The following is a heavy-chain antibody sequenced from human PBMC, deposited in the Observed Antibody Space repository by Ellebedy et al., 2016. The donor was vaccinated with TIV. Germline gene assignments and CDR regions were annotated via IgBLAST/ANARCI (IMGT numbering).Heavy chain of an antibody. CDR1: GYSFTSYG. J-gene: IGHJ4*02. V-gene: IGHV1-18*01. CDR3: ARANQQGVVVVGPAPNFDF. D-gene: IGHD2-15*01. CDR2: INPNSGGT. Sequence: ASVKVSCKASGYSFTSYGISWVRQAPGQGLEWMGWINPNSGGTNYAQKFQGRVTMTTETSTSTAYMEVRSLRSDETAVYYCARANQQGVVVVGPAPNFDFWGQGTLVTVSS.